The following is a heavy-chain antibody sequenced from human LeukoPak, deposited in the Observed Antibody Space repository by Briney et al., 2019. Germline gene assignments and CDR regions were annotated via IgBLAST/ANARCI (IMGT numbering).Heavy chain of an antibody. CDR1: GFTVSSNY. Sequence: VGSLRLSCVASGFTVSSNYMRWVRQAPGKGLEWVSVIYSGGSIYYANSVKGRFTISRDNSKNTIYLQMNSLRAEDTAVYYCARAPSIVGPTATFDTWGQGTMVTVSS. J-gene: IGHJ3*02. CDR2: IYSGGSI. D-gene: IGHD1-26*01. CDR3: ARAPSIVGPTATFDT. V-gene: IGHV3-66*01.